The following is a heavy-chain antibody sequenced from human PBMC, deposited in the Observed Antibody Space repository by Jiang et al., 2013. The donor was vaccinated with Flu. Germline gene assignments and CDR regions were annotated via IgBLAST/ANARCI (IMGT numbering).Heavy chain of an antibody. D-gene: IGHD2-2*01. CDR3: ARGLVVVPALLDY. CDR1: SSYA. J-gene: IGHJ4*02. CDR2: ISYDGSNK. Sequence: SSYAMHWVRQAPGKGLEWVAVISYDGSNKYYADSVKGRFTISRDNSKNTLYLQMNSLRAEDTAVYYCARGLVVVPALLDYWGQGTLVTVSS. V-gene: IGHV3-30-3*01.